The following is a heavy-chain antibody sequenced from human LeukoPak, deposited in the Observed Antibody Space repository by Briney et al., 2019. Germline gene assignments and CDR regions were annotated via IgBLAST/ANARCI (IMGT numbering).Heavy chain of an antibody. D-gene: IGHD3-16*02. V-gene: IGHV3-48*03. CDR2: ISSSGSTI. Sequence: GGSLRLSCAASGFTFSSYEMNWVRQAPGRGLEWVSYISSSGSTIYYADSVKGRFTISRDNAKNSLYLQMNSLRAEDTAVYYCARGDYDHVWGSYPPRGGYWGQGTLVTVSS. J-gene: IGHJ4*02. CDR3: ARGDYDHVWGSYPPRGGY. CDR1: GFTFSSYE.